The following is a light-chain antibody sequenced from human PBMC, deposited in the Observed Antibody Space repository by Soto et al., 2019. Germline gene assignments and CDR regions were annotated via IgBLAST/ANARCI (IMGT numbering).Light chain of an antibody. V-gene: IGLV1-47*01. Sequence: QSVLTQPPSASGTPGQRVTISCSGSISSIGSNYVYWYQQLPGTAPKLLIYRNNQRPSGVPDRFSGSKSGTSASLAISGLRSEDEADYYCAAWDDSLSGLVFGGGTKLTVL. CDR3: AAWDDSLSGLV. CDR1: ISSIGSNY. J-gene: IGLJ2*01. CDR2: RNN.